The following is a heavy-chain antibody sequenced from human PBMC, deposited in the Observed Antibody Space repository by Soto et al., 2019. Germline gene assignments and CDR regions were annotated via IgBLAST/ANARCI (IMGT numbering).Heavy chain of an antibody. J-gene: IGHJ6*02. CDR1: GYTFTRSG. CDR3: AREGVAPYYYYGMDV. CDR2: ISTYNGDT. D-gene: IGHD5-12*01. Sequence: QVKLVQSGAEVKKPGASVKVSCKASGYTFTRSGISWVRQAPGQGLEWMGWISTYNGDTNYAQTFQGRVTMTTDTSTSAVHMEVRSLRSDDTAVYYCAREGVAPYYYYGMDVWGQGTPVTVSS. V-gene: IGHV1-18*01.